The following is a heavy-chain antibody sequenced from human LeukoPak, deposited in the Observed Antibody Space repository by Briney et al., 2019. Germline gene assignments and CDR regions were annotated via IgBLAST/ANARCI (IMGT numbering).Heavy chain of an antibody. CDR2: INHSGST. CDR1: GGSFSGYY. CDR3: ARVGWELGLYYYYYMDV. D-gene: IGHD1-26*01. Sequence: SETLSLTCAVYGGSFSGYYWSWIRQPPGKGLEWIGEINHSGSTNYNPSLKSRVTISVDTSKNQFSLKLSSVTAADTAVYYCARVGWELGLYYYYYMDVWGKGTTVTVSS. J-gene: IGHJ6*03. V-gene: IGHV4-34*01.